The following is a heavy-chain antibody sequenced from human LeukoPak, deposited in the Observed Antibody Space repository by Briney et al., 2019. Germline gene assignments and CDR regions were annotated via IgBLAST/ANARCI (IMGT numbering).Heavy chain of an antibody. CDR2: ISYDGSNK. Sequence: GGSLRLSCAASGFTFSSYAMHWVRQAPGKGLEWVAVISYDGSNKYYADSVKGRFTISRDNSKNTLYLQMNSLRAEDTAVYYCARDRITIFGDGAFDIWGQGTMVTVSS. CDR3: ARDRITIFGDGAFDI. CDR1: GFTFSSYA. J-gene: IGHJ3*02. D-gene: IGHD3-3*01. V-gene: IGHV3-30-3*01.